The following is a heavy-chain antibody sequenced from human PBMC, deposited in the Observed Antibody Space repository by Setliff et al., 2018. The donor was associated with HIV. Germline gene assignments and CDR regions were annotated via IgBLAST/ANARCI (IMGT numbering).Heavy chain of an antibody. D-gene: IGHD6-13*01. CDR3: AGSSSYSFDF. CDR1: HGSFSGYY. J-gene: IGHJ4*02. CDR2: INHSGNT. V-gene: IGHV4-34*01. Sequence: SETLSLTCAFYHGSFSGYYWSWIRQPPGKGLEWIGEINHSGNTNYNPSLERRVTISAETSQNQFSLNLTSVTAADTAVYYCAGSSSYSFDFWGQGTLVTVSS.